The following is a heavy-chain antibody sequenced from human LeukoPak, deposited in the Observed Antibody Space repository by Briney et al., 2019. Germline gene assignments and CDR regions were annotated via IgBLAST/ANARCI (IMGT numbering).Heavy chain of an antibody. CDR1: GFTFGDYD. CDR2: IRSRIFGGTT. D-gene: IGHD1-14*01. J-gene: IGHJ4*02. V-gene: IGHV3-49*03. Sequence: PGGSLRLSCSASGFTFGDYDLSWFRQAPGKGLEWVGFIRSRIFGGTTEYAASVKGRFTISRDDSRGIAHLQMTRLKTDDTAVYYCTRDVDGTALIFDYWGPGTLVTVSS. CDR3: TRDVDGTALIFDY.